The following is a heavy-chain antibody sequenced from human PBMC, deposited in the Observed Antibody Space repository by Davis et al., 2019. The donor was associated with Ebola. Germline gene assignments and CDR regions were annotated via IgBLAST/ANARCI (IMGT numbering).Heavy chain of an antibody. CDR2: IRSKANSYAT. D-gene: IGHD4-17*01. CDR3: TSLNYGDYQVWYYYGMDV. J-gene: IGHJ6*02. V-gene: IGHV3-73*01. Sequence: GESLKISCAASGFTFSGSAMHWVRQASGKGLEWVGRIRSKANSYATAYAAPVKGRFTISRDDSKNTAYLQMNSLKTEDTAVYYCTSLNYGDYQVWYYYGMDVWGQGTTVTVSS. CDR1: GFTFSGSA.